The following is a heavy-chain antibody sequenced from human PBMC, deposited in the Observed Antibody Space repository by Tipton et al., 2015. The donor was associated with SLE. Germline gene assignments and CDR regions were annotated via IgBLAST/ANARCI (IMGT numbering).Heavy chain of an antibody. CDR1: GGSFSGYY. Sequence: TLSLTCAVYGGSFSGYYWSWIRQPPGKGLEWIGEIHHSGSTNYNPSLRSRVTISVDTSKNQFSLKLRYVTAADTALYFCARLAGRRFPFDSWGQGTLVTVSS. J-gene: IGHJ4*02. CDR2: IHHSGST. CDR3: ARLAGRRFPFDS. V-gene: IGHV4-34*01. D-gene: IGHD6-6*01.